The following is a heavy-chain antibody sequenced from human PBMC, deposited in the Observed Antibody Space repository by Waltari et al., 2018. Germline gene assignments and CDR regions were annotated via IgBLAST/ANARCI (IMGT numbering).Heavy chain of an antibody. D-gene: IGHD2-15*01. CDR2: IYYTGTT. CDR1: GGSIISYY. J-gene: IGHJ4*02. Sequence: QVQLQESGPGLVKPSETLSLTCTVSGGSIISYYWTWIRQPPGKGLEWIGYIYYTGTTNYNPSLKSRVTISVDTSKNQFSLKLSSVTAADTAVYFCARSLVGGWDSWGQGTLVTVSS. V-gene: IGHV4-59*01. CDR3: ARSLVGGWDS.